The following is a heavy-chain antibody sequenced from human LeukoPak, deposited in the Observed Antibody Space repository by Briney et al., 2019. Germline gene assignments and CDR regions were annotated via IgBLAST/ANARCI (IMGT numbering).Heavy chain of an antibody. CDR2: IYYSGST. J-gene: IGHJ4*02. CDR1: GGSISSYY. D-gene: IGHD6-13*01. V-gene: IGHV4-59*01. Sequence: SETLSLTCTVSGGSISSYYWSWIRQPPGKGLEWIGYIYYSGSTNYNPSLKSRVTISVDTSENQFSLKLSSVTAADTAVYYCARVPLAAAGDYYFDYWGQGTLVTVSS. CDR3: ARVPLAAAGDYYFDY.